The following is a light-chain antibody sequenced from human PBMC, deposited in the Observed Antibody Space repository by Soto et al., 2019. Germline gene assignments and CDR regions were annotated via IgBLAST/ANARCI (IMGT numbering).Light chain of an antibody. V-gene: IGKV1-6*01. CDR3: LQDYNYPQT. J-gene: IGKJ4*02. CDR1: QVIKND. Sequence: AIQMTQSPSSLAASVGDRVTSTCRASQVIKNDLSWYQQKPGKAPKLLICAASSLERGVPSRFSGSGSGTAFTVTITCLQAEDFATYYCLQDYNYPQTFGGG. CDR2: AAS.